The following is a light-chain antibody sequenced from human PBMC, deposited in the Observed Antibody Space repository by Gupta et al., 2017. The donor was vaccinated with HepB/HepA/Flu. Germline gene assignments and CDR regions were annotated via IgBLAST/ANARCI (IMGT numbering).Light chain of an antibody. J-gene: IGKJ4*01. CDR2: AAS. CDR1: QSISSY. CDR3: QQRDRTPHT. V-gene: IGKV1-39*01. Sequence: DIQMTQSPSSLSASVGDRVTITCRASQSISSYLNWYQQKPGKAPKLLIYAASSLQSGVPSRFSGSGSGTDFTLTISSLQPEDFATYYCQQRDRTPHTFGGGTKVEIK.